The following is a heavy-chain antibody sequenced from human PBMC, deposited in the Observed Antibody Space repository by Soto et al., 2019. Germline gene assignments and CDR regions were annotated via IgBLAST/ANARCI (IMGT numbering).Heavy chain of an antibody. CDR2: IYYSGST. CDR3: ARCDIVATSGMDV. D-gene: IGHD5-12*01. V-gene: IGHV4-61*01. J-gene: IGHJ6*02. CDR1: GGSVSSGSYY. Sequence: SETRSRTWTVSGGSVSSGSYYWSWIRQPPGKGLEWIGYIYYSGSTNYNPSLKSRVTISVDTSKNQFSLKLSSVTAADTAVYYCARCDIVATSGMDVWGQGTTVTVSS.